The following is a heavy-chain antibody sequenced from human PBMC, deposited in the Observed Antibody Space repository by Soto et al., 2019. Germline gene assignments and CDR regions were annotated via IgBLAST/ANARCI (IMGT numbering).Heavy chain of an antibody. D-gene: IGHD6-13*01. Sequence: PGESLKLSCKGSGYTFSIYWIAWVRQMPGKGLEWMGVIYPVDSDTGYSPSFQGQVTISADKSISTAYLQWSSLKASDTAMYYCARHAILAGFDAFDIWGQGTMVTVSS. CDR1: GYTFSIYW. CDR3: ARHAILAGFDAFDI. V-gene: IGHV5-51*01. J-gene: IGHJ3*02. CDR2: IYPVDSDT.